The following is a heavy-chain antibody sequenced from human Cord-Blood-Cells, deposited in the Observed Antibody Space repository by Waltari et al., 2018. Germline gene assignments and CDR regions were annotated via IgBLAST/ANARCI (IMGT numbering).Heavy chain of an antibody. J-gene: IGHJ5*02. D-gene: IGHD6-13*01. CDR1: GGSISSGSYY. Sequence: QVQLQESGPGLVKPSQTLSLTCTVSGGSISSGSYYWSWIRQPAGKGLEWIGYIYTGGSTNVNPSLKSRGTISVDTSKNQFALKLSSVTAADTAVYYCARKGGIAAAGGWFDPWGQGTLVTVSS. CDR2: IYTGGST. CDR3: ARKGGIAAAGGWFDP. V-gene: IGHV4-61*09.